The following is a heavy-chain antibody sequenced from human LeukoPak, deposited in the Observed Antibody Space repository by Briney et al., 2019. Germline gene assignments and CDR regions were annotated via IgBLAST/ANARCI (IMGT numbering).Heavy chain of an antibody. V-gene: IGHV4-38-2*02. D-gene: IGHD6-6*01. CDR1: GYSISSGYY. J-gene: IGHJ4*02. CDR3: AREGDSSSNN. Sequence: SETLSLTCAVSGYSISSGYYWGWIRQPPGQGLEWIGSIYHSGSTYYNPSLKSRVTISVDTSKNQFSLKLSSVTAADTAVYYCAREGDSSSNNWGQGTLVTVSS. CDR2: IYHSGST.